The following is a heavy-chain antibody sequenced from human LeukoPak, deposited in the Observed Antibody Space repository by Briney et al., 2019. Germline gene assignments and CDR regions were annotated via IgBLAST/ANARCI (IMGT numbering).Heavy chain of an antibody. Sequence: SETLSLTCTVSGYSITSGYYWGWIRQPPGKGLEWIGSIYHSGSTNYNPSLKSRVTISVDKSKNQFSLKLSSVTAADTAVYYCARESYSSTGISFDYWGQGTLVTVSS. J-gene: IGHJ4*02. CDR3: ARESYSSTGISFDY. D-gene: IGHD6-13*01. CDR1: GYSITSGYY. CDR2: IYHSGST. V-gene: IGHV4-38-2*02.